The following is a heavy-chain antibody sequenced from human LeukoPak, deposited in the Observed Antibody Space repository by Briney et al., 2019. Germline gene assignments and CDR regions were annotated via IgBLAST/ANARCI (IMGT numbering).Heavy chain of an antibody. J-gene: IGHJ4*02. CDR3: ARDLDSLFDY. Sequence: SETLSLTCAVYGGSFSGYYWSWIRQPPGKGLEWIGEINHSGSTNYNPSLKSRVTISVDTSKNQFSLKLSSVTAADTAVYYCARDLDSLFDYWGQGTLVTVSS. D-gene: IGHD3-22*01. CDR2: INHSGST. V-gene: IGHV4-34*01. CDR1: GGSFSGYY.